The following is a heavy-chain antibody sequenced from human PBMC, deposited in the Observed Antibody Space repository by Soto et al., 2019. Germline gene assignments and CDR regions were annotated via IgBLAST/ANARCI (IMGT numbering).Heavy chain of an antibody. CDR1: GCNFSSYA. D-gene: IGHD3-3*01. V-gene: IGHV3-23*01. CDR2: ISGSGGST. J-gene: IGHJ5*02. Sequence: GGSLRVSCAASGCNFSSYAMSCVRQAPGKGLEWVSAISGSGGSTYYADSVKGRFTISRDNSKNTLYLQMNSLRAEDTAVYYCAAFGVVKPRVWLDPWGQGTLLPVSS. CDR3: AAFGVVKPRVWLDP.